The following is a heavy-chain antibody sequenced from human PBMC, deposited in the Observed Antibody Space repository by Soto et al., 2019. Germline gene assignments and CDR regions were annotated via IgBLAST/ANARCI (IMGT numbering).Heavy chain of an antibody. J-gene: IGHJ3*01. D-gene: IGHD3-22*01. CDR2: ISVYNGKI. Sequence: ASVKVSCKASGYTFTNYGINWVRQAPGQGLEWMGWISVYNGKINYAQKVQGRVAMTTDISTSTAYMELRSLRSDDTAVYYCARDRGRGYYDSSGHFIDAFDVWGQGTMVTVSS. V-gene: IGHV1-18*04. CDR1: GYTFTNYG. CDR3: ARDRGRGYYDSSGHFIDAFDV.